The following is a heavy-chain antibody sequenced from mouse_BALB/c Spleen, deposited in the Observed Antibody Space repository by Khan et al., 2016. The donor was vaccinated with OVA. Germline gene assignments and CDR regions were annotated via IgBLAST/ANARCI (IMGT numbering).Heavy chain of an antibody. CDR1: GYTFTNYG. Sequence: QIQLVQSGPELKKPGETVKISCKASGYTFTNYGMNWVKQAPGKGLKWMGWINTYTGEPTYADDFKGRFAFSLETSASTAYLQINILKNEDTATYFCASGGYWYFDVWGAGTTVNVSS. CDR3: ASGGYWYFDV. D-gene: IGHD1-1*02. CDR2: INTYTGEP. V-gene: IGHV9-3-1*01. J-gene: IGHJ1*01.